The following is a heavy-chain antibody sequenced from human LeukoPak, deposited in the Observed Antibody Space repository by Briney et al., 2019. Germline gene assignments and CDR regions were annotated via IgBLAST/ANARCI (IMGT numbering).Heavy chain of an antibody. Sequence: GGSLRLSCAASGFTFTNAWRTWMSWVRQAPGKGLELVCRIKSKTDGETTDYAAPVKGRFTISRGDSKNTLYLQMNSLKIEDTANYYRTTKQGGSSFESFDIWGQGTMVTVSS. CDR1: GFTFTNAWRTW. J-gene: IGHJ3*02. CDR3: TTKQGGSSFESFDI. D-gene: IGHD3-16*01. V-gene: IGHV3-15*01. CDR2: IKSKTDGETT.